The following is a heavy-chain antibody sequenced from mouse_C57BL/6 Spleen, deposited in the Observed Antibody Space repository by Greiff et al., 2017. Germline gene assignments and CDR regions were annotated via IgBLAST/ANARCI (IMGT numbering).Heavy chain of an antibody. V-gene: IGHV5-17*01. Sequence: EVQGVESGGGLVKPGGSLKLSCAASGFTFSDYGMHWVRQAPEKGLEWVAYISSGSSTIYYADTVKGRFTISRDNAKNTLFLQMTSLRSEDTAMYYCARGVSNGYAMDYWGQGTSVTVSS. CDR1: GFTFSDYG. D-gene: IGHD6-2*01. J-gene: IGHJ4*01. CDR3: ARGVSNGYAMDY. CDR2: ISSGSSTI.